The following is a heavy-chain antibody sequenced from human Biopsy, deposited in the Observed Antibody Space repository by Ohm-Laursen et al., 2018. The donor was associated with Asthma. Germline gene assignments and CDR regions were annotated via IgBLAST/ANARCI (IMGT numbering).Heavy chain of an antibody. Sequence: SVTVSCKTSGYTFNSGGITWVRQAPGQGLEWMGWISVYNGNTKFAQKLQDRVTMITDTSTSTAYMELRSLRSDYTAVYFCARAVDYSHYYGIDVWGQGTTVTVS. CDR2: ISVYNGNT. CDR3: ARAVDYSHYYGIDV. J-gene: IGHJ6*02. D-gene: IGHD3-10*01. CDR1: GYTFNSGG. V-gene: IGHV1-18*01.